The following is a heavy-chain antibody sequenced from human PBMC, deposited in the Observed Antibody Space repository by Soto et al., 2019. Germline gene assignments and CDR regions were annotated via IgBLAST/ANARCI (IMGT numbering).Heavy chain of an antibody. CDR3: ARVCGGDCGNAFDV. D-gene: IGHD2-21*02. J-gene: IGHJ3*01. Sequence: QVQLEESGGGVVQPGRSLRLSCAAAGFTFSAYGIHWVRQAPGKGLEWVATISFDSRDKLYVDSMNGRLTISRENSRNTVYLQMDCLRAEDTAVYHCARVCGGDCGNAFDVWGQGAVVAVSP. CDR2: ISFDSRDK. V-gene: IGHV3-33*05. CDR1: GFTFSAYG.